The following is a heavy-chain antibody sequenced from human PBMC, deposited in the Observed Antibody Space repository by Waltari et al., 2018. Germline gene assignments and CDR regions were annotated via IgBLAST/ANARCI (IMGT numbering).Heavy chain of an antibody. CDR1: GGSISSVNYY. J-gene: IGHJ4*02. V-gene: IGHV4-39*01. CDR3: ARFSQVTASSLLDF. CDR2: INYSWTT. Sequence: QLQMQESGPRLVKPSETLSLTCTVSGGSISSVNYYWGYIRQPPGKGLGWIGIINYSWTTYSNPSLKSRVIISADTSKTQFALQLSPVTAADTAVYYCARFSQVTASSLLDFWGQGTLVTVSS. D-gene: IGHD2-21*02.